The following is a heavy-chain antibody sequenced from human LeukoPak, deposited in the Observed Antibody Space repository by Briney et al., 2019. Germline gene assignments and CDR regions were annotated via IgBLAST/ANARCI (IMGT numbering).Heavy chain of an antibody. J-gene: IGHJ4*02. CDR1: GFTFSSYS. Sequence: PGGSLRLSCAASGFTFSSYSMNWVRQAPGKGLEWVSSISSSSSYIYYADSVKGRFTISRDNAKSSLCLQMNSLRAEDTAVYYCAREEQWLAPDYWGQGTLVTVSS. CDR2: ISSSSSYI. V-gene: IGHV3-21*01. CDR3: AREEQWLAPDY. D-gene: IGHD6-19*01.